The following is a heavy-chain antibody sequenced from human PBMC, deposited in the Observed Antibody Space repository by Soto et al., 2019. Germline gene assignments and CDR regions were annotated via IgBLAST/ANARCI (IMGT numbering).Heavy chain of an antibody. Sequence: GGSLRLSCSASGFTFSSYGMHWVRQAPGKGLEWVAVISYDGSNKYYADSVKGRFTISRDNSKNTLYLQMNSLRAEDTAVYYCAKDSNNYDFWSGYWYYYSGMDDWCQGTTVTVSS. CDR3: AKDSNNYDFWSGYWYYYSGMDD. D-gene: IGHD3-3*01. J-gene: IGHJ6*02. CDR2: ISYDGSNK. V-gene: IGHV3-30*18. CDR1: GFTFSSYG.